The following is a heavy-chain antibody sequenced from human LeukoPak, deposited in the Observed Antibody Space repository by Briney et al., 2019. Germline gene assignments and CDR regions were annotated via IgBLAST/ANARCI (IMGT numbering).Heavy chain of an antibody. J-gene: IGHJ6*02. V-gene: IGHV1-2*06. CDR2: INPNSGGT. CDR1: GYTFTGYY. CDR3: ARARRPTIFGVVVDGMDV. Sequence: GASVKVSCKASGYTFTGYYMHWVRQAPGQGLEWMGRINPNSGGTNYAQKFQGRVTMTRDTSISTAYMEPSRLRSDDTAVYYCARARRPTIFGVVVDGMDVWGQGTTVTVSS. D-gene: IGHD3-3*01.